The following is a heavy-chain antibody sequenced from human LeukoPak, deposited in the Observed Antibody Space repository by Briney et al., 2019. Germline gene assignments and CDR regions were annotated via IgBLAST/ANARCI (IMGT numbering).Heavy chain of an antibody. V-gene: IGHV1-24*01. CDR2: FDPEDGET. Sequence: EASVKVSCTVSGYTLTELSMHWVRQAPGKGLEWMGGFDPEDGETIYAQKFQGRVTMTEVTSTDTAYMELSSLRSEDTAVYYCATGDVLLDYWGQGTLVTVSS. D-gene: IGHD3-10*01. CDR1: GYTLTELS. J-gene: IGHJ4*02. CDR3: ATGDVLLDY.